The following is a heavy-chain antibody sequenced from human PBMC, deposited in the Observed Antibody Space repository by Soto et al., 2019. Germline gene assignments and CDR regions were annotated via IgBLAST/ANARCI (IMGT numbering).Heavy chain of an antibody. Sequence: QVQLVQSGAEVKKPGSSVTVSCKASGGTFSSYTISWVRQAPGQGLEWMGGIIPIFGTANYAQKFQGRVTITADESTSTAYMGLSSLRSEDTGVYYCARGNHRWLPLWYFDLWGSGTLVTVSS. CDR1: GGTFSSYT. J-gene: IGHJ2*01. CDR3: ARGNHRWLPLWYFDL. V-gene: IGHV1-69*12. CDR2: IIPIFGTA. D-gene: IGHD5-12*01.